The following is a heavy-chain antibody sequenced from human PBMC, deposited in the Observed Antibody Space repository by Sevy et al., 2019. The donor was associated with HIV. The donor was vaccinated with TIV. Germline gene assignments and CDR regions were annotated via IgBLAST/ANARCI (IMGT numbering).Heavy chain of an antibody. CDR1: GYSFTSHW. Sequence: GESLKISCKGSGYSFTSHWIGWVRHMPGKGLEWMGIIYPDDSDTRYSPSFQGRVTFSADKSIGTAYLQWGGLKASDTAMYYCATSRSGYFDSSGYYIYWGQGTLVTVSS. J-gene: IGHJ4*02. V-gene: IGHV5-51*01. CDR2: IYPDDSDT. D-gene: IGHD3-22*01. CDR3: ATSRSGYFDSSGYYIY.